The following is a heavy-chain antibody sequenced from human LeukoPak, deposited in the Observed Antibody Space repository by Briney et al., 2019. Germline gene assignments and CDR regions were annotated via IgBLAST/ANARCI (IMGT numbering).Heavy chain of an antibody. CDR2: INPNSGGT. J-gene: IGHJ4*02. Sequence: GASVKVSCKASGYTFTGYYMHWVRQAPGQGLEWMGRINPNSGGTNYAQKFQGRVTITRNTSISTAYMELSSLRSEDTAVYYCARAPYGSGSSLDYWGQGTLVTVSS. CDR1: GYTFTGYY. V-gene: IGHV1-2*06. D-gene: IGHD3-10*01. CDR3: ARAPYGSGSSLDY.